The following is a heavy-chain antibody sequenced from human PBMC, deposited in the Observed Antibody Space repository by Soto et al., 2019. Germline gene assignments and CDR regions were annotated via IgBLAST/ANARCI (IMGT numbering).Heavy chain of an antibody. CDR3: ARALAAGPNYYYYMDV. J-gene: IGHJ6*03. CDR1: GGTFSSHT. Sequence: QVQLVQSGAEVKKPGSSVKVSCKASGGTFSSHTISWVRQAPGQGLDWMGRIIPFIGRTSYAQKFQGRVTITADKSTRTAYMELSSLRSEATAVYYGARALAAGPNYYYYMDVWGKGTTITVSS. CDR2: IIPFIGRT. V-gene: IGHV1-69*02. D-gene: IGHD6-25*01.